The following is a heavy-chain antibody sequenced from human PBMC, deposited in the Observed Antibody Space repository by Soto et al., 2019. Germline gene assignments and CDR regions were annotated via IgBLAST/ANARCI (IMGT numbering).Heavy chain of an antibody. Sequence: GGSLRLSCAASGFTFSSYAMHWVRQAPGKGLEWVAVISYDGSNKYYADSVKGRFTISRDNSKNTLYLQMNSLRAEDTAVYYCARDGQITTVDVWGQGTTVTVSS. CDR3: ARDGQITTVDV. V-gene: IGHV3-30-3*01. CDR1: GFTFSSYA. CDR2: ISYDGSNK. J-gene: IGHJ6*02. D-gene: IGHD3-3*01.